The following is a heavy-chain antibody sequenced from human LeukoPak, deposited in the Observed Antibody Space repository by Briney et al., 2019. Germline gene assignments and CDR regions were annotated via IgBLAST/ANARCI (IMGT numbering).Heavy chain of an antibody. CDR1: GFTFSSYG. V-gene: IGHV3-30*02. CDR2: IRHDGSNK. D-gene: IGHD3-22*01. J-gene: IGHJ4*02. CDR3: AKDFHYYYDSSGSDY. Sequence: GGSLRLSCAASGFTFSSYGMHWVRQAPGKGLEWVAFIRHDGSNKYYADSVKGRFTISRDNSKNTLYLQMNSLRAEDTAVYYCAKDFHYYYDSSGSDYWGQGALVTVSS.